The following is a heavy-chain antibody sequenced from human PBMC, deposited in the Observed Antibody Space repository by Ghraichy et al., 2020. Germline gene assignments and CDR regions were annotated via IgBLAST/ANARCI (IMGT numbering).Heavy chain of an antibody. CDR1: GGSISSSSYY. D-gene: IGHD1-7*01. CDR2: IFYTGST. V-gene: IGHV4-39*01. Sequence: TLSLTCTVSGGSISSSSYYWGWIRQPPGKGLEWIGSIFYTGSTYYNPSLKSRVTISVDTSKNQFSLKLSSVTAADTAVYYCARRGDWNYDWGQGTLVTVSS. CDR3: ARRGDWNYD. J-gene: IGHJ4*02.